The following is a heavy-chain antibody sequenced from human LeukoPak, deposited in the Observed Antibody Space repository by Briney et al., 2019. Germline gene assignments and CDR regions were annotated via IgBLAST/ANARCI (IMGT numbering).Heavy chain of an antibody. D-gene: IGHD2-15*01. CDR3: ARRSGYCSGGSCYDYYYYHMDV. CDR1: GFTFSSYS. J-gene: IGHJ6*03. V-gene: IGHV3-21*01. CDR2: ISSSSSYI. Sequence: GGSLRLSCAASGFTFSSYSMNWVRQAPGKGLEWVSSISSSSSYIYYADSVKGRFTISRDNAKNSLYLQMNSLRAEDTAVYYCARRSGYCSGGSCYDYYYYHMDVWGKGTTVTVSS.